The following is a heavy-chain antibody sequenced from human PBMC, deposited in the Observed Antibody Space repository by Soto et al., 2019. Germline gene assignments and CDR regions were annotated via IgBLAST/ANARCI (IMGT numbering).Heavy chain of an antibody. CDR3: AVAAPPGY. CDR2: INHSGST. D-gene: IGHD6-6*01. CDR1: GGSFSGYY. V-gene: IGHV4-34*01. Sequence: QVQLQQWGAGLLKPSETLSLTCAVYGGSFSGYYWSWIRQPPGKGLEWIGEINHSGSTNYNPYLKSRVTISVDTSKNQFSLKLSSVTAADTAVYYCAVAAPPGYWGQGTLVTVSS. J-gene: IGHJ4*02.